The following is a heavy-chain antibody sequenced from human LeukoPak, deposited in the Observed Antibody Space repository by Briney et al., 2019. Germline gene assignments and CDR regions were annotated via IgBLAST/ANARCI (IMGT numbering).Heavy chain of an antibody. CDR1: GFTFSTYW. Sequence: PGGSLRLSCAAAGFTFSTYWMHWVRQVPGKGRVWVSRINSDGRTTGYADSVKGRFTISRDNAKNTLYLQMNSLRVEDTAVYYCGSPRTFSGRNVLDMWGQGTMVTVSS. V-gene: IGHV3-74*01. CDR3: GSPRTFSGRNVLDM. CDR2: INSDGRTT. J-gene: IGHJ3*02. D-gene: IGHD3-10*02.